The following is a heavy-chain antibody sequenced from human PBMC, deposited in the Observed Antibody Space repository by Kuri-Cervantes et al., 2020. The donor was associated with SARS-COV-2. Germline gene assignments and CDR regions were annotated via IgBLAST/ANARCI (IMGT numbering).Heavy chain of an antibody. CDR2: INHSGST. Sequence: SETLSLTCAVYGGSFSGYYWSWIRQPPGKGLEWIGEINHSGSTNYNPSLKSRVTISVDTSKNQFSLKLSSVTAADTAVYYCARGGLVRGVSPFDYWGQGTLVTVSS. D-gene: IGHD3-10*01. CDR3: ARGGLVRGVSPFDY. V-gene: IGHV4-34*01. J-gene: IGHJ4*02. CDR1: GGSFSGYY.